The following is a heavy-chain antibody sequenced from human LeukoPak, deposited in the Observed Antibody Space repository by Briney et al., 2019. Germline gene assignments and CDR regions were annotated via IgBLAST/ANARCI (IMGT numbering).Heavy chain of an antibody. J-gene: IGHJ4*02. Sequence: GGSLRLSCAASGFTFSGYGMHWVRQAPGKGLEWVAYIRYDESYQYYVDPVRGRFTISRDNSKNMLFLQMNSLGAEDTAVYYCAAIAAAALYWGQGTQVTVSS. CDR2: IRYDESYQ. CDR1: GFTFSGYG. D-gene: IGHD6-25*01. V-gene: IGHV3-30*02. CDR3: AAIAAAALY.